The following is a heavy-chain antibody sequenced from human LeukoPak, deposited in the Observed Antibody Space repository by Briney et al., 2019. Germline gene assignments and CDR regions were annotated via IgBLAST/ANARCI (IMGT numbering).Heavy chain of an antibody. CDR2: IYHSGRT. CDR3: ARGVSPGRWLQLRGRYYMDV. V-gene: IGHV4-38-2*02. D-gene: IGHD5-24*01. Sequence: SETLSLTCTVSGYSISSDYYWGWIRQPPGKGLEWIGSIYHSGRTYYNPSLKSRITISVDTSKNRFSLKLTSVTAEDTAVYYCARGVSPGRWLQLRGRYYMDVWGKGTTVTVSS. J-gene: IGHJ6*03. CDR1: GYSISSDYY.